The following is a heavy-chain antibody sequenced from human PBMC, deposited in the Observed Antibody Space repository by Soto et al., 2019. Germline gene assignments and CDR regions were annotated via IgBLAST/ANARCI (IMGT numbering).Heavy chain of an antibody. J-gene: IGHJ6*02. Sequence: ASVKVSCKASGYTFTSYDINWVRQATGQGLEWMGWMNPNSGNTGYAQKFQGRVTMTRNTSISTAYMELSSLRSEDTAVYYCARAGYYDFWSGYGPRTADDYGMDVWGQGTTVTVSS. V-gene: IGHV1-8*01. CDR3: ARAGYYDFWSGYGPRTADDYGMDV. D-gene: IGHD3-3*01. CDR2: MNPNSGNT. CDR1: GYTFTSYD.